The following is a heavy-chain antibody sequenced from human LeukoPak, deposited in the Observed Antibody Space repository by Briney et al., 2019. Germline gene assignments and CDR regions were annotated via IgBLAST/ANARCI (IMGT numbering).Heavy chain of an antibody. V-gene: IGHV4-59*01. Sequence: SETLSLTCTISSGSIDNYYWSWIRQPAGKGVKWIGQIYFSGNTNYNPSLKSRVTISVDRSKNQFSLKLSSVTAADTAVYYCARHLWSEYHKFDYWGQGTLVTVSS. CDR1: SGSIDNYY. J-gene: IGHJ4*02. D-gene: IGHD3-3*01. CDR3: ARHLWSEYHKFDY. CDR2: IYFSGNT.